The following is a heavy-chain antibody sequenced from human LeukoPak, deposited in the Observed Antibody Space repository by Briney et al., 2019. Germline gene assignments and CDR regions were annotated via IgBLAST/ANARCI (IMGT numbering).Heavy chain of an antibody. CDR2: TDTSGST. CDR3: ARGVMEVAGFCYFDC. Sequence: SETLSLTCTVSGGSISSGGYYWIRQPAGKGLEWIGRTDTSGSTNYNPSLKSRITISLDTSKNQFSLKLSSVTAADTAVYYCARGVMEVAGFCYFDCWGQGTLVTVSS. D-gene: IGHD3-16*01. J-gene: IGHJ4*02. CDR1: GGSISSGG. V-gene: IGHV4-61*02.